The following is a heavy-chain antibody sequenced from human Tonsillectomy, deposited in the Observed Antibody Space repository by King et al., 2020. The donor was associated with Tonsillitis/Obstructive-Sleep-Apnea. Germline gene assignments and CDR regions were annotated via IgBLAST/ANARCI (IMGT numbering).Heavy chain of an antibody. Sequence: VQLQQWGAGLLKPLESLSLTCAVYGGSFSGFYWRWIRQPPGKGREWIGEINHSGSSNYKPSLNSRGTISVDTAQNPFSLNLCSVTAADTAVYYCARSTMFGVVITPLYFDFWGQGTLVTVSS. CDR2: INHSGSS. D-gene: IGHD3-3*01. V-gene: IGHV4-34*01. CDR3: ARSTMFGVVITPLYFDF. CDR1: GGSFSGFY. J-gene: IGHJ4*02.